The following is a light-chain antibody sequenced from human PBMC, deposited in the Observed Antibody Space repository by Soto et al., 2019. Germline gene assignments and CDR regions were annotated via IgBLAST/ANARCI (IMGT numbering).Light chain of an antibody. Sequence: EIVLTQSPGTLSLSPGERATLSCRASQSVRSNYLAWYQQKPGQAPRLLIYGASSRATGIPDRFSGSGSGTDFTLTISRLEPEDFAVYYCQQYGSSFTFGPGTKVDIK. CDR3: QQYGSSFT. CDR2: GAS. CDR1: QSVRSNY. V-gene: IGKV3-20*01. J-gene: IGKJ3*01.